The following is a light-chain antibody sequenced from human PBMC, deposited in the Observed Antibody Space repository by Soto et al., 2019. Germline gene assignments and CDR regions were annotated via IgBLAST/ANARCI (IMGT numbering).Light chain of an antibody. CDR1: NIGSKS. Sequence: SYELTQPPSVSVAPGQTARITCGGNNIGSKSVHWYQQKLGQAPVLVVYDDSDRPSGIPERFSGSNSGNTATLTISRVEAGDESDYYCQVWHSSSDHYVFGTGTK. CDR2: DDS. V-gene: IGLV3-21*02. J-gene: IGLJ1*01. CDR3: QVWHSSSDHYV.